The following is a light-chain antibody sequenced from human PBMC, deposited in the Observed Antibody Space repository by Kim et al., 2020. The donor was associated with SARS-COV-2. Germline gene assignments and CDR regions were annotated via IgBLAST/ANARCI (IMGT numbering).Light chain of an antibody. CDR2: TAS. CDR1: QDIRTY. Sequence: SASRGDRVTIPCRASQDIRTYLAWYQQKPGKPPSLLIHTASTLQSGVPSRFSGSGSGTDFTLTISCLQPEDFATYYCQQYYNYPLTFGGGTKVEI. CDR3: QQYYNYPLT. V-gene: IGKV1-8*01. J-gene: IGKJ4*01.